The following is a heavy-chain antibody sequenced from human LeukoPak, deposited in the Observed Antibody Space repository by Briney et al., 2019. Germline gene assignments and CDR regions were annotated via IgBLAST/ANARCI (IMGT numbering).Heavy chain of an antibody. J-gene: IGHJ4*02. CDR2: ISYDGSNK. CDR3: ARDTRLDY. D-gene: IGHD2-2*01. Sequence: PGRSLRLSCAASGFTCSSYAMHWVRKGPGTGLGLVPVISYDGSNKYDADSVKGRFTISRDNSKNTLYLQMNSLRAEDTAVYYCARDTRLDYWGQGTLVTVSS. V-gene: IGHV3-30-3*01. CDR1: GFTCSSYA.